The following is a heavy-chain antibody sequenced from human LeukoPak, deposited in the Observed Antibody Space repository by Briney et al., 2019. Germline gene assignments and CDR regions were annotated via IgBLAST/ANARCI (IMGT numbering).Heavy chain of an antibody. CDR1: GFTFSSYA. CDR3: ARRRYNWNAIDY. J-gene: IGHJ4*02. V-gene: IGHV3-48*04. D-gene: IGHD1-20*01. CDR2: ISSSGSTI. Sequence: GGSLRLSCAASGFTFSSYAMSWVRQAPGKGLEWVSYISSSGSTIYYADSVKGRFTISRDNAKNSLYLQMNSLRAEDTAVYYCARRRYNWNAIDYWGQGTLVTVSS.